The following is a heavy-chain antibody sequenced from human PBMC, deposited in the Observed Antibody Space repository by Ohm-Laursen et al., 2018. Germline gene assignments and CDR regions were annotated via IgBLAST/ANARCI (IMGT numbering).Heavy chain of an antibody. CDR1: GFTFSTYG. Sequence: SLRLSCTASGFTFSTYGMTWVRQAPGKGLDWVSVISPSGGVTYYAGSVKGRFTISRDNSKSTLFLQMNSLRAEDTAVYYCAKISGDDPSLDFWGQGTLVTVSS. D-gene: IGHD5-12*01. V-gene: IGHV3-23*01. CDR3: AKISGDDPSLDF. CDR2: ISPSGGVT. J-gene: IGHJ4*02.